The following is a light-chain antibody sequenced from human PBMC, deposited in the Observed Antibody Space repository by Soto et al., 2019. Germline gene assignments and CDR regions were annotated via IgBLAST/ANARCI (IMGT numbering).Light chain of an antibody. V-gene: IGKV3-15*01. CDR1: QSVSSN. Sequence: EIVMTQSPATLSVSPGERATLSCRASQSVSSNLAWYQQKPGQAPRLLISGASTRATGTPARFSGSGSGTEFTLTISSLQSEDFAVYYCQQYNNWPPTFGQGTKVDIK. J-gene: IGKJ1*01. CDR2: GAS. CDR3: QQYNNWPPT.